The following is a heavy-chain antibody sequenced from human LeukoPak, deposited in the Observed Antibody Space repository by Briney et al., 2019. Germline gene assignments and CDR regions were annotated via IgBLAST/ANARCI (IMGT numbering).Heavy chain of an antibody. V-gene: IGHV3-53*01. CDR2: IYSGGST. D-gene: IGHD4/OR15-4a*01. CDR1: GGSISSYY. Sequence: ETLSLTCTVSGGSISSYYWSWIRQPPGKGLEWVSFIYSGGSTYYADSVKGRFTISRDNSKNTLYLQMNSLRADDTAVYYCARRAGAYSHPYDYWGQGTLVTVSS. CDR3: ARRAGAYSHPYDY. J-gene: IGHJ4*02.